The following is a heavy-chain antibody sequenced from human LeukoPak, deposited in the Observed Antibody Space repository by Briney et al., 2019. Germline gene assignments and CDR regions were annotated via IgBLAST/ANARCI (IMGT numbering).Heavy chain of an antibody. CDR1: GFTFSSYW. Sequence: GGSLRLSCAASGFTFSSYWMSWVRQAPGKGLEWVANIKQDGSEKYYVDSVKGRFTISRDNAKNSLYRQMNRLRAEDTAVYYCAREGDIVVVPAAPGDVWGKGTTVTVSS. CDR3: AREGDIVVVPAAPGDV. D-gene: IGHD2-2*01. CDR2: IKQDGSEK. V-gene: IGHV3-7*01. J-gene: IGHJ6*04.